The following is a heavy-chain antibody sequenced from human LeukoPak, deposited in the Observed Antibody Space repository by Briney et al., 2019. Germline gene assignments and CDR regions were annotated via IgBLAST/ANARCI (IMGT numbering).Heavy chain of an antibody. J-gene: IGHJ5*02. V-gene: IGHV4-59*01. CDR1: GGSISSYY. Sequence: SETLSLTCTVSGGSISSYYWSWIRQPPGKGLEWIGYIYYSGSTNYNPSLKSRVTISVDTSKNQFSLKLSSVTAADTAVYYCARDGVVGATIEYNWFDPWGRGTLVTVSS. D-gene: IGHD1-26*01. CDR3: ARDGVVGATIEYNWFDP. CDR2: IYYSGST.